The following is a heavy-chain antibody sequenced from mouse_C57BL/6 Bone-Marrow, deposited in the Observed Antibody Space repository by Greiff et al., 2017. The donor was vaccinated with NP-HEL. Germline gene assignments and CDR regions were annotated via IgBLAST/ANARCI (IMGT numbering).Heavy chain of an antibody. CDR2: IHPNSGST. D-gene: IGHD1-1*01. CDR3: ARRPYYYGSSYWYFDV. V-gene: IGHV1-64*01. CDR1: GYTFTSYW. Sequence: QVQLQQPGAELVKPGASVKLSCKASGYTFTSYWMHWVKQRPGQGLEWIGMIHPNSGSTNYNEKFKSKATLTVDKSSSTAYMQLSSLTSEDSAVYYCARRPYYYGSSYWYFDVWGTGTTVTVSS. J-gene: IGHJ1*03.